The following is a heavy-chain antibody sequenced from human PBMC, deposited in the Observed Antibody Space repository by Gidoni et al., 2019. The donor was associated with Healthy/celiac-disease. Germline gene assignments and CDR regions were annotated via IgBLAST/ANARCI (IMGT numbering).Heavy chain of an antibody. V-gene: IGHV3-30-3*01. D-gene: IGHD6-13*01. Sequence: QVQLVESGGGVVQPGRSLRLSCAASGFTFSSYAMHWVRQAPGKGLEWVAVISYDGSNKYYADSVKGRFTSSRDNSKNTLYLQMNSLRAEDTAVYYCARAPAAAGPFDYWGQGTLVTVSS. CDR1: GFTFSSYA. J-gene: IGHJ4*02. CDR2: ISYDGSNK. CDR3: ARAPAAAGPFDY.